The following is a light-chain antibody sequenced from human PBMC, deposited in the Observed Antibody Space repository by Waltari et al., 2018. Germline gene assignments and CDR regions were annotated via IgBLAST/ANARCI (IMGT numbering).Light chain of an antibody. J-gene: IGKJ1*01. CDR3: MQAQQAPWT. CDR1: QSLLYSNGYNS. Sequence: EIVMTQSPLSLPVTPGEPASISCRPSQSLLYSNGYNSRHCYLQKPGQSPQLLIYLGSNRASGVPDRFSGSGSGTDFTLKISRVEAEDVGVYYCMQAQQAPWTFGQGTKVEIK. V-gene: IGKV2-28*01. CDR2: LGS.